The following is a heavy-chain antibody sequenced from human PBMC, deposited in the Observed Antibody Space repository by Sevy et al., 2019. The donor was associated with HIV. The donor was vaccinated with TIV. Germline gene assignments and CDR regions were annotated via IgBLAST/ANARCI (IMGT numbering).Heavy chain of an antibody. J-gene: IGHJ5*02. Sequence: GGSLRLSCAASGFTFSSYWMHWVRQAPGKGLVWVSRINSDGSSTSYADSVKGRFTISRDNAKNTLYLQMNSLRAEDTAVYYCAREGGLRFLEWSQGETRSGLNWFDPWGQGTLVTVSS. V-gene: IGHV3-74*01. D-gene: IGHD3-3*01. CDR1: GFTFSSYW. CDR3: AREGGLRFLEWSQGETRSGLNWFDP. CDR2: INSDGSST.